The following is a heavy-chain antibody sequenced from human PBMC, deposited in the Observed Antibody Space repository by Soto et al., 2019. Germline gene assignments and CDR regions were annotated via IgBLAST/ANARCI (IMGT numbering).Heavy chain of an antibody. CDR2: IKHDTSEA. CDR1: GFKFSDYW. D-gene: IGHD3-10*01. V-gene: IGHV3-7*03. CDR3: ARDGLLFSGPYRPSRFDY. J-gene: IGHJ4*02. Sequence: DVQLVESGGGLVQPGRSLRLSCAASGFKFSDYWMSWVRQAPGKGLEWVGNIKHDTSEAHYADSVKGLFTIPRDNIKNFLFLQMNGLRSCDTASYYCARDGLLFSGPYRPSRFDYWGLGTLVTVSS.